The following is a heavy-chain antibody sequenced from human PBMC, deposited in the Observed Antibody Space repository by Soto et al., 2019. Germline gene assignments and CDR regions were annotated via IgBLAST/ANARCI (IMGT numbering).Heavy chain of an antibody. CDR3: AREPDDIIAFGGVIAWHNADEGSFDY. CDR1: GYTFTSYY. Sequence: QVQLVQSGAEVKKPGASVKVSCKASGYTFTSYYMHWVRQAPGQGLEWMGIINPSGGSTSYAQKVLGRVTITRETVAGNVFMGLSSLSSEGSAVYYCAREPDDIIAFGGVIAWHNADEGSFDYWGQGTLVTVSS. D-gene: IGHD3-16*02. J-gene: IGHJ4*02. V-gene: IGHV1-46*03. CDR2: INPSGGST.